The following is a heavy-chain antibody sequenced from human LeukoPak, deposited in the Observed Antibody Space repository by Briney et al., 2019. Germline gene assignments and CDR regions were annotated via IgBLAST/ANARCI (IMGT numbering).Heavy chain of an antibody. CDR1: GFTFSSYA. CDR3: AKGPVPSGYYFDY. CDR2: ISGSGGST. V-gene: IGHV3-23*01. D-gene: IGHD1-26*01. Sequence: GGSLLLSCAASGFTFSSYAMSWVRQAPGKGLEWVSAISGSGGSTYYADSVKGRFTISRDNSKNTLYLQMNSLRAEDTAVYYCAKGPVPSGYYFDYWGQGTLVTVSS. J-gene: IGHJ4*02.